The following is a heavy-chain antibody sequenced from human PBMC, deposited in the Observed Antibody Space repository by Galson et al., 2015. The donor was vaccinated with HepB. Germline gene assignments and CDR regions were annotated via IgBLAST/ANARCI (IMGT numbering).Heavy chain of an antibody. CDR1: GFSFSTST. J-gene: IGHJ4*02. D-gene: IGHD5-24*01. V-gene: IGHV3-21*01. Sequence: SLRLSCAASGFSFSTSTMNWVRQAPGKGLEWVSSISSSSTYIYSADSVKGRFTISRDNAKNSLYLQVDSLTAEDTAVYYCARGDGYNTIDFWGQGTLVTVSS. CDR3: ARGDGYNTIDF. CDR2: ISSSSTYI.